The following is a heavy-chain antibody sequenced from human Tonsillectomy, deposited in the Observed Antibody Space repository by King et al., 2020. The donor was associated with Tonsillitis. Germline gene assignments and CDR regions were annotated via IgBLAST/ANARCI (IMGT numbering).Heavy chain of an antibody. CDR3: ASEDYYDSSGGFDY. Sequence: QLVQSGAEVKKPGASVKVSCKASVYTFTSYGFSWVRQATGQGLEWMGWISAYNGNTNYAQKLQGRVTMTTDTSTSTTYMELRSLRSDDTAAYYCASEDYYDSSGGFDYWGQGTLVTVSS. CDR1: VYTFTSYG. J-gene: IGHJ4*02. V-gene: IGHV1-18*01. D-gene: IGHD3-22*01. CDR2: ISAYNGNT.